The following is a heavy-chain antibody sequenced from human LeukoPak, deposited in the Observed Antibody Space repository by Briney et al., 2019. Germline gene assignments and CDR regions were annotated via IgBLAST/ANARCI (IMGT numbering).Heavy chain of an antibody. D-gene: IGHD3-10*01. CDR1: GFSFSGYA. Sequence: GGSLRLSCAASGFSFSGYAMHWVRQAPGKGLEWVAIISFDGSTTHYSNSVKGRFTLSRDNSRNTVYLQMNSLRPEDTAVYFCARGHGSGSFLIDYWGQGTLVTVSS. CDR2: ISFDGSTT. CDR3: ARGHGSGSFLIDY. V-gene: IGHV3-30-3*01. J-gene: IGHJ4*02.